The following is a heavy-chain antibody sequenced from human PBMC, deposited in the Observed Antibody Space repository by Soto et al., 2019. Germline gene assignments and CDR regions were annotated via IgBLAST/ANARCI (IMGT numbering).Heavy chain of an antibody. CDR1: GFTFNNIA. CDR3: VKRNCGNCPWSS. V-gene: IGHV3-23*01. CDR2: INENGDST. Sequence: EVQLLESGGGLVQPGGSLRLSCAASGFTFNNIAMGWVRQAPGKGLKYVSSINENGDSTFYADSVKGRFTISRDNSKSTLHLQMNILRADDTAVYYCVKRNCGNCPWSSWGQGTLVTVSS. D-gene: IGHD2-21*01. J-gene: IGHJ4*02.